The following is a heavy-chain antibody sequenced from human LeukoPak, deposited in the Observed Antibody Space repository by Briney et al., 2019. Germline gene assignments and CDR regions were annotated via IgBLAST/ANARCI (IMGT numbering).Heavy chain of an antibody. CDR1: GGSFSGYY. CDR2: INHSGST. CDR3: ARTVGYFDY. D-gene: IGHD2-15*01. V-gene: IGHV4-34*01. J-gene: IGHJ4*02. Sequence: TASETLSLTCAVYGGSFSGYYWSWIRQPPGKGLEWIGEINHSGSTNYNPSLKGRVTISVDTSKNQFSLKLSSVTAADTAVYYCARTVGYFDYWGQGTLVTVSS.